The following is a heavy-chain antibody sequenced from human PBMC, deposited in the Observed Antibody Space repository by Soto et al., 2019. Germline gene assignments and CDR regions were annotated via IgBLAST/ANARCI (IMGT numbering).Heavy chain of an antibody. CDR1: GFTVSSNY. CDR2: IYSGGST. Sequence: EVQLVESGGGLVQPGGSLRLSCAASGFTVSSNYMSWVRQAPGKGLEWVSVIYSGGSTYYADSVKGRFTISRDNSKNTLYRQMNSLRAEDTAVYYCARDHGDGFSYYGMDVWGQGTTVTVSS. D-gene: IGHD3-3*01. J-gene: IGHJ6*02. V-gene: IGHV3-66*01. CDR3: ARDHGDGFSYYGMDV.